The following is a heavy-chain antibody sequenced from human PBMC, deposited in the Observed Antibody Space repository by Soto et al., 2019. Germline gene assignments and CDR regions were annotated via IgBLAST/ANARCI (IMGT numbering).Heavy chain of an antibody. J-gene: IGHJ4*02. CDR1: GGSISGSY. Sequence: PSETLCLTCSVSGGSISGSYWSWIRQSPGKGLEWLGYVYYTGSTNYSPSLRSRVSISVDTSKNEFSLRLSSVTAADTAVYFCARSVEVPGAHIDYWGQGTQVTVSS. D-gene: IGHD2-8*02. V-gene: IGHV4-59*01. CDR2: VYYTGST. CDR3: ARSVEVPGAHIDY.